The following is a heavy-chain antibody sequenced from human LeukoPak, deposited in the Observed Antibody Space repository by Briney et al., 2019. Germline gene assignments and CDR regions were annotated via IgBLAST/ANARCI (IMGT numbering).Heavy chain of an antibody. D-gene: IGHD3-3*01. CDR2: IYPGDSDT. CDR1: GYSFTSYW. J-gene: IGHJ4*02. V-gene: IGHV5-51*01. Sequence: GESLKISCKGSGYSFTSYWIGWVRQMPGKGLEWMGIIYPGDSDTRYSPSFQGQVTISADKSISTAYLQWSSLKASDTAMYYCARHSPYTIFGVVIIALPDYWGQGTLVTVSS. CDR3: ARHSPYTIFGVVIIALPDY.